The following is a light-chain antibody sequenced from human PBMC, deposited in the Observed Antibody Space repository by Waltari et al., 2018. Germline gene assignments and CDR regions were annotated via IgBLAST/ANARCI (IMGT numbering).Light chain of an antibody. J-gene: IGLJ2*01. Sequence: QSVLTQPPSASGTPGQRVTISCSGSSSNIGSNYVYWDQQHPGTAPKPRIDRNIQRSPGVPDRFSGSKSGTAASLAISGLRSEDEADYYCAAWDDSLNGVLFGGGTKLTVL. CDR2: RNI. CDR3: AAWDDSLNGVL. V-gene: IGLV1-47*01. CDR1: SSNIGSNY.